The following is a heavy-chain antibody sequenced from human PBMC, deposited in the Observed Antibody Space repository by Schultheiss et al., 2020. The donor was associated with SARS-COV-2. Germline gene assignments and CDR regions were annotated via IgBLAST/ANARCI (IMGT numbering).Heavy chain of an antibody. CDR3: ARQISSSSPRVDY. Sequence: SETLSLTCAVYGGSFSGYYWSWIRQHPGKGLEWIGEINHSGSTNYNPSLKSRVTISVDTSKNQFSLKLSSVTAADTAVYYCARQISSSSPRVDYWGQGTLVTVSS. J-gene: IGHJ4*02. CDR2: INHSGST. D-gene: IGHD6-6*01. V-gene: IGHV4-34*01. CDR1: GGSFSGYY.